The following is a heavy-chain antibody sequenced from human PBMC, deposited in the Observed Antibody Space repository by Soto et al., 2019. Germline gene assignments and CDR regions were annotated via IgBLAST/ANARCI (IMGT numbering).Heavy chain of an antibody. CDR2: ISYDGSNK. D-gene: IGHD3-9*01. V-gene: IGHV3-30-3*01. J-gene: IGHJ4*02. CDR3: TRAYDILTGPLDY. Sequence: QVQLVESGGGVVQPGRSLRLSCAASGFTFSSYAMHWVRQAPGKGLEWVAVISYDGSNKYYADSVKGRFTISRDKSKNTLYLHINSLRAEETAAYYCTRAYDILTGPLDYWGKGTLVSVSS. CDR1: GFTFSSYA.